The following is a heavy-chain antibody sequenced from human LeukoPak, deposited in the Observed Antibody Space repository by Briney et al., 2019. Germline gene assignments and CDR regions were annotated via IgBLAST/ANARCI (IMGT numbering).Heavy chain of an antibody. J-gene: IGHJ4*02. CDR2: INPYSGGT. CDR1: GCTFTSYY. D-gene: IGHD3-10*01. V-gene: IGHV1-2*02. Sequence: GASVKVSCKASGCTFTSYYMHWVRQAPGQGLEWMGWINPYSGGTNYAQKFQGRVTMTRDTSISTVYMELSSLRSEDTAVYYCARGGDPYGSGSYYRVPLVYWGQGTLVTVSS. CDR3: ARGGDPYGSGSYYRVPLVY.